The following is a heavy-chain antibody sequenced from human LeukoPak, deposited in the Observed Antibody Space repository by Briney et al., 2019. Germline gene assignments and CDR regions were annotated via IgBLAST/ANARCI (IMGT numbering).Heavy chain of an antibody. Sequence: ASVKVSCKASGYTFTGYYMHWVRQAPGQGLEWMGWINPNSGGTNYAQKFQGRVTMTRDTSISTAYMEMSRLRSDDTAVYYCARATLGLRWNFDYWGQGTPVTVSS. CDR3: ARATLGLRWNFDY. D-gene: IGHD4-23*01. J-gene: IGHJ4*02. CDR1: GYTFTGYY. V-gene: IGHV1-2*02. CDR2: INPNSGGT.